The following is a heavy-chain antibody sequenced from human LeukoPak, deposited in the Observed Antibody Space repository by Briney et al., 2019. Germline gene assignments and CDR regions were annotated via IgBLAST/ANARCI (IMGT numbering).Heavy chain of an antibody. CDR2: VYYSGST. CDR1: GGSVSGYY. V-gene: IGHV4-59*02. Sequence: PSETLSLTCVVSGGSVSGYYWGWIRQPPGRGLEWIGYVYYSGSTDYNPSFKSRITISVDTSRNQFSLQLSSVTAADTAVYYCARIHRYCSGGACYVLDNWGQGTLVAVSS. J-gene: IGHJ4*02. D-gene: IGHD2-15*01. CDR3: ARIHRYCSGGACYVLDN.